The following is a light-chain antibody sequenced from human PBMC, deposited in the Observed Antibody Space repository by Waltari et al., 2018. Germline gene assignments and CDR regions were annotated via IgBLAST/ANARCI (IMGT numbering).Light chain of an antibody. CDR3: QIWDTTTDHWV. CDR2: YDS. V-gene: IGLV3-21*04. CDR1: NIGNKS. J-gene: IGLJ3*02. Sequence: SYVLTQPPSESVAPGKTARIPCGGNNIGNKSVHWYQQRPGQAPLLLLYYDSDRPSGIPDRFSGSNSGNTATLTISRVEAGDEADYYCQIWDTTTDHWVFGGGTKLTVL.